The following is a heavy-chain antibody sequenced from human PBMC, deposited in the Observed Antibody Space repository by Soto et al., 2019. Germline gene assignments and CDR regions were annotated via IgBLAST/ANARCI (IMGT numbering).Heavy chain of an antibody. CDR2: INPSGGST. Sequence: GASVKVSCKASGYTFTSYYMHWVRQAPGQGLEWMGIINPSGGSTSYAPKFQGRVTMTRDTSTSTVYMELSSLRSEDTAVYYCARDKYLGDYHYGMDVWGQGTTVTVYS. CDR3: ARDKYLGDYHYGMDV. V-gene: IGHV1-46*01. J-gene: IGHJ6*02. CDR1: GYTFTSYY.